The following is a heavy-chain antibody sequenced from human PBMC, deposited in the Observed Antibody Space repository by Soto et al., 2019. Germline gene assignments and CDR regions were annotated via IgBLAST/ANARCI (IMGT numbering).Heavy chain of an antibody. CDR1: WFTISTNY. Sequence: EVQLVESGGGLVQPGGSLRLSCAVSWFTISTNYMSWVRQAPGKGLEWVSTIYTGGTTYYADSVKGRFTISRDNSKNTRYRQIESLTAEDTAVYYCARDTSGWGEGGFDSWGQGALVTVSS. D-gene: IGHD6-19*01. J-gene: IGHJ4*02. CDR3: ARDTSGWGEGGFDS. CDR2: IYTGGTT. V-gene: IGHV3-53*01.